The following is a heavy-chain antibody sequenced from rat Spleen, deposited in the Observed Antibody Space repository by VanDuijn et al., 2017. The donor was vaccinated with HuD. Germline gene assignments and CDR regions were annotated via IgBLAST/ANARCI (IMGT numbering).Heavy chain of an antibody. D-gene: IGHD1-7*01. CDR3: AVAGYGY. V-gene: IGHV5-58*01. Sequence: EGQLVESGGGLVEPGRSLKLSCVASGFTFSRYWMYWVRQAPGKGLEWVSSISNDGGTTYYPDSVKGRFTISRDNAENTVYLQMNSLRSEDTATYYCAVAGYGYWGHGVMVTVSS. CDR2: ISNDGGTT. J-gene: IGHJ2*01. CDR1: GFTFSRYW.